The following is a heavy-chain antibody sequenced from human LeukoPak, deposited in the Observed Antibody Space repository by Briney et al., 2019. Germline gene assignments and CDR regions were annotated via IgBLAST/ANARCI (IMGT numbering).Heavy chain of an antibody. D-gene: IGHD6-6*01. CDR2: INPSGGST. CDR3: ASSSIDAFDI. Sequence: ASVKVSCKASGYTFTSYYMHWVRQAPGQGLEWMGIINPSGGSTSYAQKFQGRVTMTRDMSTSTVYMELSSLGSEDTAVYYCASSSIDAFDIWGQGTMVTVSS. J-gene: IGHJ3*02. V-gene: IGHV1-46*01. CDR1: GYTFTSYY.